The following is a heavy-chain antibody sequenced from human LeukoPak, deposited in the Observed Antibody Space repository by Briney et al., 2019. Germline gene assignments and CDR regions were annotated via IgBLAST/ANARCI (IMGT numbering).Heavy chain of an antibody. D-gene: IGHD4-17*01. J-gene: IGHJ5*02. Sequence: SETLSLTCAVSGGSISSGGYSWSWIRQPPGKGLEWIGYIYHSGSTYYNPSLKSRVTISVDRSKNQFSLKLSSVTAADTAVYYCARGDYGDALDPWGQGTLVTVSS. V-gene: IGHV4-30-2*01. CDR2: IYHSGST. CDR3: ARGDYGDALDP. CDR1: GGSISSGGYS.